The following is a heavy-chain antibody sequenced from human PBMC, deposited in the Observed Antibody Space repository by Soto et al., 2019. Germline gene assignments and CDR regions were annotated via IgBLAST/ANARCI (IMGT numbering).Heavy chain of an antibody. V-gene: IGHV1-69*01. CDR2: IIPIFGTA. Sequence: QVQLVQSGAEVKKPRSSVKVSCKASGGTFSSYAISWVRQAPGQALEWMGGIIPIFGTANYAQKFQGRVTITADESTSTAYMELSSLRSEDTGVYYCARDQGADIVGGGWFDPWGQGTLVTVSS. CDR1: GGTFSSYA. D-gene: IGHD1-26*01. J-gene: IGHJ5*02. CDR3: ARDQGADIVGGGWFDP.